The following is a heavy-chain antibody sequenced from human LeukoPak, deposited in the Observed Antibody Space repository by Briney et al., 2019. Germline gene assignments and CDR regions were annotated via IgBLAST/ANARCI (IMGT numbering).Heavy chain of an antibody. V-gene: IGHV3-74*01. CDR2: INSDGSST. Sequence: QPGGSLRLSCAASGFTFRSYWMHWVRQAPGKGLVWVSRINSDGSSTSYADSVKGRFTISRDNAKNTLFLQMNSLTAEDTAVYYCARDEGVPTNYRFDYWGQGTLVTVSS. CDR1: GFTFRSYW. D-gene: IGHD4-11*01. CDR3: ARDEGVPTNYRFDY. J-gene: IGHJ4*02.